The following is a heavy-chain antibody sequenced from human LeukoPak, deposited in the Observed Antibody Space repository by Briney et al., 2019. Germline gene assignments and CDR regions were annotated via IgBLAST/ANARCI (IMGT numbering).Heavy chain of an antibody. Sequence: GGSLRLSCAASGFTFSSYSMNWVRQAPGKGLEWVSSISSSSSYIYYADSVKGRFTISRDNSKNTLYLQMNSLRAEDTAVYYCARDPDLYYDILTGYYHYYYGMDVWGQGTTVTVSS. CDR1: GFTFSSYS. CDR3: ARDPDLYYDILTGYYHYYYGMDV. J-gene: IGHJ6*02. CDR2: ISSSSSYI. V-gene: IGHV3-21*01. D-gene: IGHD3-9*01.